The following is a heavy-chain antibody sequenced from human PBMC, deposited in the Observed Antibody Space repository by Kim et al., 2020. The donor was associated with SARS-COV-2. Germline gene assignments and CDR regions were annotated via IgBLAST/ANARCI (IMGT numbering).Heavy chain of an antibody. Sequence: GGSLRLSCAASGFTFSSYWMSWVRQAPGKGLEWVASIRQDGSAKYYVDSVSGRFTISRDNAKNSLYLQLNSLRAEDTAVYYCARDRAYYDFCSGTDPVGLFDYLGQGTLVP. D-gene: IGHD3-3*01. CDR2: IRQDGSAK. CDR3: ARDRAYYDFCSGTDPVGLFDY. CDR1: GFTFSSYW. V-gene: IGHV3-7*01. J-gene: IGHJ4*02.